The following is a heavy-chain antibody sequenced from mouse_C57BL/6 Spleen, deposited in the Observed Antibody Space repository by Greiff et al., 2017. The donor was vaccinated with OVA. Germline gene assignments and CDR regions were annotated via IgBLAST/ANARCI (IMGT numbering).Heavy chain of an antibody. J-gene: IGHJ3*01. CDR2: IHPYNGDT. CDR1: GYSFTGYF. CDR3: ARAGYDYDAWCAY. Sequence: VQLQQSGPELVKPGASVKISCKASGYSFTGYFMNWVMQSHGKSLAWIGRIHPYNGDTFYNRKFKGKATMTVDKSSSTAHMELRSLTSEDSAVYYCARAGYDYDAWCAYWGQGTLVTVSA. V-gene: IGHV1-20*01. D-gene: IGHD2-4*01.